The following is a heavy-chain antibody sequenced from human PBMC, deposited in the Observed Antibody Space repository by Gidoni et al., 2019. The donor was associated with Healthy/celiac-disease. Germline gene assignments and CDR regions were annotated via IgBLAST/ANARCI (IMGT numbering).Heavy chain of an antibody. J-gene: IGHJ6*03. CDR1: GYTFTSYA. D-gene: IGHD3-10*01. V-gene: IGHV1-3*01. CDR3: ARDRVYYYYMDV. CDR2: INAGNGNT. Sequence: QVQLVQSGAEVKKPGASVKVSCKASGYTFTSYAMHWVRQAPGQRREWMGWINAGNGNTKYSQKFQGRVTITRDTSASTAYMELSSLRSEGTAVYYCARDRVYYYYMDVWGKGTTVTVSS.